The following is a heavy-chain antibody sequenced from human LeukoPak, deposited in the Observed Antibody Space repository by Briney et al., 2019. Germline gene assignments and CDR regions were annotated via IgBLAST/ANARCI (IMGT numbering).Heavy chain of an antibody. CDR2: IRYDGSNK. CDR1: GLTFSSHW. Sequence: GGSLRLSCAASGLTFSSHWMHWVRQAPGKGLEWVAVIRYDGSNKYYADSVKGRFTISRDNYKNTLYLQMNSLRAEDTAVYYCAREDSIVVVPAALYYYYGMDVWGQGTTVTVSS. D-gene: IGHD2-2*01. V-gene: IGHV3-33*08. J-gene: IGHJ6*02. CDR3: AREDSIVVVPAALYYYYGMDV.